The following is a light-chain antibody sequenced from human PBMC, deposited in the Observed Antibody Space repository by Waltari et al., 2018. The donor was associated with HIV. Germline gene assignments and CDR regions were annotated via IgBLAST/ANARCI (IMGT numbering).Light chain of an antibody. V-gene: IGLV1-47*01. CDR3: AAWDDSLSGRV. CDR2: RNN. CDR1: TSNVGTNS. Sequence: SVLTQPPSASGTPGQRVTISCSGSTSNVGTNSVSWYQHLPGTTPKLLIYRNNQRPSGDPDRFSGSKSGTSASLAISGLRSEDEADYYCAAWDDSLSGRVFGGGTKLTVL. J-gene: IGLJ3*02.